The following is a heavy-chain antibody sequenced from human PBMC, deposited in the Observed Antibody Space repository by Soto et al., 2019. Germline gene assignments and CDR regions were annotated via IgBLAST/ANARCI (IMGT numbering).Heavy chain of an antibody. CDR1: GFTFSSYS. J-gene: IGHJ5*02. CDR2: ISSSSSTI. CDR3: ARDLRGSFPVGGDGFDP. D-gene: IGHD3-10*01. V-gene: IGHV3-48*01. Sequence: EVQLVESGGGLVQPGGSLRLSCAASGFTFSSYSMNWVRQAPGKGLEWVSYISSSSSTIYYADSLKGRFTISRDNAKNSLYLQMNSLRAEDTAVYYCARDLRGSFPVGGDGFDPWGQGTLVTVSS.